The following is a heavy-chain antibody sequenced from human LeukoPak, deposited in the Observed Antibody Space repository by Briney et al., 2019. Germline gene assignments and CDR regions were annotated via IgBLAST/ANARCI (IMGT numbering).Heavy chain of an antibody. CDR2: IWYDGSNK. CDR3: ARAGFRPSTVVTDLSWFFDY. D-gene: IGHD2-15*01. V-gene: IGHV3-33*08. CDR1: GFTFSSYG. J-gene: IGHJ4*02. Sequence: GGSLSLSCAASGFTFSSYGMHWVRQAPGKGLEWVAVIWYDGSNKYYADSVKGRFTISRDNSKNTLYLQMNSLRAEDTAVYYCARAGFRPSTVVTDLSWFFDYWGQGTLVTVSS.